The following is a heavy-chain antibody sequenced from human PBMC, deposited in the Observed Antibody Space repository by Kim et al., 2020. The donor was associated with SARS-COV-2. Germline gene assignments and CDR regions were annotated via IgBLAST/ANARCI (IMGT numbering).Heavy chain of an antibody. D-gene: IGHD3-10*01. CDR3: ARAGHYYGSGSYYPAWYY. Sequence: SETLSLTCAVYGGSFSGYYWSWIRQPPGKGLEWIGEINHSGSTNYNPSLKSRVTISVDTSKNQFSLKLSSVTAADTAVYYCARAGHYYGSGSYYPAWYY. CDR2: INHSGST. V-gene: IGHV4-34*01. J-gene: IGHJ6*01. CDR1: GGSFSGYY.